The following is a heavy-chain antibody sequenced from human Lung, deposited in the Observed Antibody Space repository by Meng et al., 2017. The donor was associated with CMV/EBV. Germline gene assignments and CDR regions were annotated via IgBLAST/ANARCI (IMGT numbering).Heavy chain of an antibody. D-gene: IGHD3-16*01. CDR1: GGSTDSYH. Sequence: SXPRSFXCPVSGGSTDSYHWTWSPQAPGKGLEWIGYVFYTGTTKYTPSLKSRVTMSLDTSTSHFSLKLTSVTAADTAIYYCARGRAQVGWFDPWGQGTLVTVSS. CDR2: VFYTGTT. CDR3: ARGRAQVGWFDP. V-gene: IGHV4-59*01. J-gene: IGHJ5*02.